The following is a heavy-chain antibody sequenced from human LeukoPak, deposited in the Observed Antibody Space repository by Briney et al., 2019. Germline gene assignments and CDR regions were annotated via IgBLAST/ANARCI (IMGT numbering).Heavy chain of an antibody. V-gene: IGHV4-34*01. D-gene: IGHD6-13*01. J-gene: IGHJ4*02. Sequence: SETLSLTCAVYGGSFSGYYWSWIRQPPGKGLEWIGEINHSGSTNYNPSLKSRVTISVDTSKNQFSLKLSSVTAADTAVYYCASLYPGIAGWGQGTLVTVSS. CDR3: ASLYPGIAG. CDR2: INHSGST. CDR1: GGSFSGYY.